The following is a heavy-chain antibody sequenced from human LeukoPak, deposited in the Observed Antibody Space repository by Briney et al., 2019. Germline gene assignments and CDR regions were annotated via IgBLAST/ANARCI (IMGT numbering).Heavy chain of an antibody. CDR1: GGSISSYY. CDR2: IYYSGGT. J-gene: IGHJ4*02. CDR3: ARADARYCSSTSCYKGPFDY. Sequence: SETLSLTCTVSGGSISSYYWSWIRQPPGKGLEWIGYIYYSGGTNYNPSLKSRVTISVDTSKNQFSLKLSSVTAADTAVYYCARADARYCSSTSCYKGPFDYWGQGTLVTVSS. V-gene: IGHV4-59*01. D-gene: IGHD2-2*02.